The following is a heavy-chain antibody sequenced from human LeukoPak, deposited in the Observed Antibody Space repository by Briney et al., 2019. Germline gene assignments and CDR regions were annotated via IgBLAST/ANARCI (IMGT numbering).Heavy chain of an antibody. CDR2: INWNGGST. Sequence: GGSLRLSCAASGFTFDDYGMSWVRQAPGKGLEWVSGINWNGGSTGYADSVKGRFTISRDNAKNSLYLQMNSLRAEDTALYYCAKDVGIAAAGIFDYWGQGTLVTVSS. V-gene: IGHV3-20*04. J-gene: IGHJ4*02. CDR3: AKDVGIAAAGIFDY. CDR1: GFTFDDYG. D-gene: IGHD6-13*01.